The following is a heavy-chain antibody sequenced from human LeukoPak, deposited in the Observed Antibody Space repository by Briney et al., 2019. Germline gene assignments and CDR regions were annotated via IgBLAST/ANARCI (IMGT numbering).Heavy chain of an antibody. V-gene: IGHV1-24*01. J-gene: IGHJ3*02. D-gene: IGHD7-27*01. Sequence: ALVKVSCKVSGYTLTELSMHWVRQAPGKGLEWMGGFDPEDGETIYAQRFRGRVTMTEDTSTDTAYMELSSLRSEDTAVYYCASGDQVGAFDIWGQGTMVTVSS. CDR2: FDPEDGET. CDR1: GYTLTELS. CDR3: ASGDQVGAFDI.